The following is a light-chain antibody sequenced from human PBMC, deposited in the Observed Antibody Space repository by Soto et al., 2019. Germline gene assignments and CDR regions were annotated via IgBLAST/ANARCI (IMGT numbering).Light chain of an antibody. CDR3: QQYNNWPPYT. V-gene: IGKV3-15*01. CDR2: GAS. CDR1: QRVSRN. J-gene: IGKJ2*01. Sequence: EIVMTQSPATLSVSPGERATLSCRASQRVSRNLAWYQQKPGQAPRLLIYGASTRATGIPARFSGSGSETEFTLTISGLQSEDFAVYYCQQYNNWPPYTFGQGTQVDIK.